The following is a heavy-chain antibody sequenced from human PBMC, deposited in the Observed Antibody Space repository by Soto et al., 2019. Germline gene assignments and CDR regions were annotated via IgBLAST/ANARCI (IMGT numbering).Heavy chain of an antibody. Sequence: GGSLRLSCAASGFPFSSYTMNWVRQAPGKGLEWVSYISSRSTTIYYADSVKGRFTISRDNAKNSLYLQINSLRAEDTAVYYCAREYYYYYMDVWGKGTTVTVSS. CDR1: GFPFSSYT. CDR3: AREYYYYYMDV. J-gene: IGHJ6*03. CDR2: ISSRSTTI. V-gene: IGHV3-48*01.